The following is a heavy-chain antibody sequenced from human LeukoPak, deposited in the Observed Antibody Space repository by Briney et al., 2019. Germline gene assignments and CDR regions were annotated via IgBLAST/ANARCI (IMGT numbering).Heavy chain of an antibody. D-gene: IGHD5-24*01. CDR1: GFTFSDYY. CDR3: VRGSRWLPYAFDY. V-gene: IGHV3-11*04. CDR2: ISSGGNAI. Sequence: PGGSLRLSCAASGFTFSDYYMSWIRQAPGKGLEWISYISSGGNAILYTDSVQGRFTTSRDNAKDSLFLQMSSLRDDDTAVYYCVRGSRWLPYAFDYWGQGPLDTVSS. J-gene: IGHJ4*02.